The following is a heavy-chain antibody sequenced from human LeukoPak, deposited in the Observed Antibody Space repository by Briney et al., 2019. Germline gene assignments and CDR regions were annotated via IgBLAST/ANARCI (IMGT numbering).Heavy chain of an antibody. CDR3: ARDEASGSYNWFDP. J-gene: IGHJ5*02. Sequence: ASVKVSCKASGYTFTSYGISWVRQAPGQGLEWMGWISAYNGNTTYAQKLQGRVTMTTDTSTSTAYMELRSLRSDDTAVYYCARDEASGSYNWFDPWGQGTLVRVSS. D-gene: IGHD1-26*01. V-gene: IGHV1-18*01. CDR2: ISAYNGNT. CDR1: GYTFTSYG.